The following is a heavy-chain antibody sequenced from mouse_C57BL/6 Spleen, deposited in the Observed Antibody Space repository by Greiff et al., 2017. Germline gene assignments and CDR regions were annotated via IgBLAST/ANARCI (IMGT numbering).Heavy chain of an antibody. D-gene: IGHD1-1*01. CDR3: ARDYYGSSYDFDY. V-gene: IGHV1-80*01. Sequence: QVQLQQSGAELVKPGASVKISCKASGYAFSSYWMNWVKQRPGKGLEWIGQIYPGDGDTNYNGQFKGKATLTADKSSSTAYMQLSSLTSEDSAVYFCARDYYGSSYDFDYWGQGTTLTVSS. CDR1: GYAFSSYW. J-gene: IGHJ2*01. CDR2: IYPGDGDT.